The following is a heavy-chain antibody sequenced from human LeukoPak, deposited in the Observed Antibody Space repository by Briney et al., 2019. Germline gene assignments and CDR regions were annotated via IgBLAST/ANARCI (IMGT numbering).Heavy chain of an antibody. CDR2: IYSSGST. D-gene: IGHD2-21*02. Sequence: PSQTLSLTCTVSGDSISSGSYYWRWIRQPAGKGLEWIGRIYSSGSTNYNPSLKSRITISIDTSKNQFSLKLSSVTAADTAVYYCARDERDCGDCYSYWGQGTLVTVSS. J-gene: IGHJ4*02. V-gene: IGHV4-61*02. CDR1: GDSISSGSYY. CDR3: ARDERDCGDCYSY.